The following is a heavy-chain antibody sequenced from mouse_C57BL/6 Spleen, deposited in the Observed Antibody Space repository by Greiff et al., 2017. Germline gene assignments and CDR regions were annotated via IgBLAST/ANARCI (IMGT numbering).Heavy chain of an antibody. Sequence: QVQLQQPGAELVKPGASVKMSCKASGYTFTSYWITWVKQRPGQGLEWIGDIYPGSGSTNYNEKFKSKATLTVDTSSRTAYMQLSSLTSEDSAFYYCAKRHYGSSYPPFDYWGQGTTLTVSS. J-gene: IGHJ2*01. CDR3: AKRHYGSSYPPFDY. CDR1: GYTFTSYW. V-gene: IGHV1-55*01. D-gene: IGHD1-1*01. CDR2: IYPGSGST.